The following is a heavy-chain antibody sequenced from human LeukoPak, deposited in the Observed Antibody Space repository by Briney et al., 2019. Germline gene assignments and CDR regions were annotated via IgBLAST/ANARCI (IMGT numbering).Heavy chain of an antibody. Sequence: GGSLRLSCAASGFTFSNYSMNWVRQAPGKGLEWVSSISSSSTYIYYADSVKGRFTISRDNAKNSLYLQMNSLRAEDTAVYYCARDRSLYDFWSGYYENAFDIWGQGTMVTVSS. J-gene: IGHJ3*02. V-gene: IGHV3-21*01. D-gene: IGHD3-3*01. CDR3: ARDRSLYDFWSGYYENAFDI. CDR2: ISSSSTYI. CDR1: GFTFSNYS.